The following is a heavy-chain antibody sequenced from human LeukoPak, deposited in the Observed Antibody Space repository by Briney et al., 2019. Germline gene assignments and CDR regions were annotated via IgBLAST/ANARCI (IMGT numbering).Heavy chain of an antibody. D-gene: IGHD3-10*01. Sequence: SETLSLTCAVYAGSFSGYYWSWIRQPPGKGLEWIGEINHSGGTNYNPSLKSRVTILVDTSKNQFSLKLSSVTAADTAVYHCARGPLRPTKYGSGSYPRACFDYWGQGTLVTVSS. J-gene: IGHJ4*02. V-gene: IGHV4-34*01. CDR1: AGSFSGYY. CDR2: INHSGGT. CDR3: ARGPLRPTKYGSGSYPRACFDY.